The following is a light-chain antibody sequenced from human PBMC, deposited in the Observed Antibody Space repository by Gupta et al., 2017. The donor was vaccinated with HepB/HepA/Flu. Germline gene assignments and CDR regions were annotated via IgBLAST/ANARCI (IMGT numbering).Light chain of an antibody. CDR1: QSVSSN. V-gene: IGKV3-15*01. CDR3: QQYNNRPPET. Sequence: EIVMTQSPATLPVSPGERATLSCRASQSVSSNLAWYQQKPGQAPRLLIYGASTRATGIPARFSGSWSGTEFTLTISSLQSEDFAVYYCQQYNNRPPETFGQGTKVEIK. J-gene: IGKJ1*01. CDR2: GAS.